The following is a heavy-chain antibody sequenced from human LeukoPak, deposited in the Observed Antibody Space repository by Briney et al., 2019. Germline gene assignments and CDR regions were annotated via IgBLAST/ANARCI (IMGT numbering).Heavy chain of an antibody. Sequence: KTSETLSLTCTVSGGSINSYYWSWIRQPARQGLEWIGRIYSSGSTNYNPSLKSRVSMSVDTSKNQFSLKLTSVTAADTAVYYCARGGKATVVTMWGQGILVTVSS. J-gene: IGHJ4*02. V-gene: IGHV4-4*07. D-gene: IGHD4-23*01. CDR2: IYSSGST. CDR1: GGSINSYY. CDR3: ARGGKATVVTM.